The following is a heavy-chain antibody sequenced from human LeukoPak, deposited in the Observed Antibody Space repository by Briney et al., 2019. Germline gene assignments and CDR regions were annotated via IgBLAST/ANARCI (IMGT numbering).Heavy chain of an antibody. CDR3: AKGGDYDILTGYYKDY. V-gene: IGHV3-9*01. CDR1: GFTFDDYA. CDR2: INWNSGSI. J-gene: IGHJ4*02. Sequence: GGSLRLSCAASGFTFDDYAMHWVRQAPGKGLEWVSSINWNSGSIGYADSVKGRFTISRDNTKNSLYLQMNSLRAEDTALYYCAKGGDYDILTGYYKDYWGQGTLVTVSS. D-gene: IGHD3-9*01.